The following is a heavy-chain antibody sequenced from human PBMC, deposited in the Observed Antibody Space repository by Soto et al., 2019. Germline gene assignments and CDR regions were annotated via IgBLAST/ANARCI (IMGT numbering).Heavy chain of an antibody. V-gene: IGHV5-51*01. J-gene: IGHJ4*02. CDR1: GYNFANYW. CDR3: ARHVYYDVLKKNY. D-gene: IGHD3-9*01. Sequence: GESRKISCKGSGYNFANYWIGWVRQMPGKGLEWMGIIYPGNSDTRYSPSFQGQVTISADTSISTAYLEWSSLKASDTAIYYCARHVYYDVLKKNYWGQGTLVTVSS. CDR2: IYPGNSDT.